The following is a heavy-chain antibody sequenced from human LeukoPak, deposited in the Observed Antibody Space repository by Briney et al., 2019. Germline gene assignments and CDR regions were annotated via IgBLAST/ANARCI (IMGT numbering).Heavy chain of an antibody. Sequence: VASVKVSSKASGYTFASYGISWVRQAPGQGLEWVGWISAHNGNTNYAQKFQGRVTMTRDTSISTAYMELSRLRSDDTAVYYCARGVLAALNWFDPWGQGTLVTVSS. D-gene: IGHD2-2*01. V-gene: IGHV1-18*01. CDR3: ARGVLAALNWFDP. CDR1: GYTFASYG. J-gene: IGHJ5*02. CDR2: ISAHNGNT.